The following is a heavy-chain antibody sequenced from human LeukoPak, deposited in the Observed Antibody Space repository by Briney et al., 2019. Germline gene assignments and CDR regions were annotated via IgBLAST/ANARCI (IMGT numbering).Heavy chain of an antibody. CDR2: ISYDGGNK. CDR1: GFTFSSYG. Sequence: PGGSLRLSCAASGFTFSSYGMHWVRQAPGKGLEWVAVISYDGGNKYYADSVKGRFTISRDKSKNTLYLQMNSLRAEDTAVYYCAKEPPETTVVTPPDYWGQGTLVTVSS. D-gene: IGHD4-23*01. V-gene: IGHV3-30*18. CDR3: AKEPPETTVVTPPDY. J-gene: IGHJ4*02.